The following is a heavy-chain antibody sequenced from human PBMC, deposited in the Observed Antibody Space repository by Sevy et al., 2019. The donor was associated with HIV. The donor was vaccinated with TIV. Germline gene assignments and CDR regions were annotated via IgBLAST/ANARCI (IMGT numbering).Heavy chain of an antibody. V-gene: IGHV3-11*06. CDR1: GFTFSAYY. CDR3: ARGRVDAADYYFDH. Sequence: GGSLRLSCEASGFTFSAYYMSWIRQAPGQGLEWVSYISSRSTYTNYADSVTGRFTISSDNAKNSLDLQMNNLRVEDTAVYYCARGRVDAADYYFDHWGQGTLVTVSS. J-gene: IGHJ4*02. D-gene: IGHD6-13*01. CDR2: ISSRSTYT.